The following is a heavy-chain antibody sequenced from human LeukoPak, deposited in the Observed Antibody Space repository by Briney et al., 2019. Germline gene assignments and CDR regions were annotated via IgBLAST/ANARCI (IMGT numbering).Heavy chain of an antibody. Sequence: SETLSLTCSVSDGSISSYYRSWIRQPPGKGLEWIGYIHSSGSTHYNPSLKSRVTTSLDTSKNQFSLKLSSVTAADTAVYYCARLGSYSDHWGQGTLVTVSS. V-gene: IGHV4-4*09. J-gene: IGHJ4*02. D-gene: IGHD1-26*01. CDR1: DGSISSYY. CDR3: ARLGSYSDH. CDR2: IHSSGST.